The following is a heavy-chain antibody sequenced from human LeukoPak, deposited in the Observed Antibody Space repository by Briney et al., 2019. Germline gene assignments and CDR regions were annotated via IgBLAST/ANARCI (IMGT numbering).Heavy chain of an antibody. CDR3: ARERARWDAFDI. D-gene: IGHD4-23*01. J-gene: IGHJ3*02. CDR2: ISSSSSYI. V-gene: IGHV3-21*01. Sequence: PGGSLRLSCAASGFTFSSYSMNWVRQAPGKGLEWVSSISSSSSYIYYADSVKGRFTISRDNAKNSLYLQMNSLRAEDTAVYYCARERARWDAFDIWGQGTMVTVSS. CDR1: GFTFSSYS.